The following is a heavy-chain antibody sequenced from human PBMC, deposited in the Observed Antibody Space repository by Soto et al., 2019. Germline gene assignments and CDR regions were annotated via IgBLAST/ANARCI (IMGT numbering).Heavy chain of an antibody. D-gene: IGHD6-6*01. CDR2: ISSSSSYI. Sequence: GGSLRLSCAASGFTFSSYSMNWVRQAPGKGLEWVSSISSSSSYIYYADSVKGRFTISRDNSRDTLSLQMTALRTEDSSIYYCTKSSGGSSSVGMDYWGQGTRVTVSS. CDR1: GFTFSSYS. J-gene: IGHJ4*02. CDR3: TKSSGGSSSVGMDY. V-gene: IGHV3-21*01.